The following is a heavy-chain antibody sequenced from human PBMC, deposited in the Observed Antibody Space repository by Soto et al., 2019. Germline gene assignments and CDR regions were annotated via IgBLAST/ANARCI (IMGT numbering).Heavy chain of an antibody. D-gene: IGHD6-13*01. V-gene: IGHV1-58*02. Sequence: ASVKVPCKASGFTFTSSAMQGVRQARGQRLEWIGWIVVGSGNTNYAQKLQGRVTMTTDTSTSTAYMELRSLRSDDTAVYYCARDLIAAAGTGYWGQGTLVTVSS. CDR2: IVVGSGNT. CDR3: ARDLIAAAGTGY. CDR1: GFTFTSSA. J-gene: IGHJ4*02.